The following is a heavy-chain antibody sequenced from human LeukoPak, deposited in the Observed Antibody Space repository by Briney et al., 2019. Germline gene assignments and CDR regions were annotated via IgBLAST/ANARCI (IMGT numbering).Heavy chain of an antibody. V-gene: IGHV3-30*18. CDR2: ISYDGNNE. Sequence: PGRSLRLSCAASGFTFTTYALHRVRPAPGKGLEWVAVISYDGNNEYYADSVKGRFTISRDNSKNTLYLQMNSLRAEDTAVYYCAKDNSSGWYPYFYFDYWGQGTLVTVSS. CDR3: AKDNSSGWYPYFYFDY. D-gene: IGHD6-19*01. J-gene: IGHJ4*02. CDR1: GFTFTTYA.